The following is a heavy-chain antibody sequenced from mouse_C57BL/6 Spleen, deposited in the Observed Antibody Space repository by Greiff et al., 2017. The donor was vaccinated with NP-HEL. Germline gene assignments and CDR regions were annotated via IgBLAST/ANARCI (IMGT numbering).Heavy chain of an antibody. CDR2: INPGSGGT. CDR3: ARGRGWYFDV. Sequence: VQRVESGAELVRPGTSVKVSCKASGYAFTNYLIEWVKQRPGQGLEWIGVINPGSGGTNYNEKFKGKATLTADKSSSTAYMQLSSLTSEDSAVYFCARGRGWYFDVWGTGTTVTVSS. V-gene: IGHV1-54*01. J-gene: IGHJ1*03. CDR1: GYAFTNYL.